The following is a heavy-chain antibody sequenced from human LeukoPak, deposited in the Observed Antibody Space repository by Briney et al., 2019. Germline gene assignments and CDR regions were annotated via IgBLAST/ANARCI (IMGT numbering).Heavy chain of an antibody. V-gene: IGHV3-11*04. J-gene: IGHJ4*02. CDR1: GXTVSSNY. CDR3: ARDRTLGTFDY. CDR2: ISSSGNTK. Sequence: SGGSLRLSCAASGXTVSSNYMSWVRQAPGKGLEWVSYISSSGNTKYYADSVKGRFTISRDNAKNSLYLQMNSLRAEDTAVYYCARDRTLGTFDYWGQGTLVTVSS. D-gene: IGHD1-1*01.